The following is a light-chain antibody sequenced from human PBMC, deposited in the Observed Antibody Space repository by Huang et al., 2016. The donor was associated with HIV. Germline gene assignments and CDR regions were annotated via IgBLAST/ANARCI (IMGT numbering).Light chain of an antibody. CDR1: QGISTA. Sequence: AIQLTQSPSSLSASIGDRVTITCRASQGISTALAWYHQKPGKAPNLLIFDASSLRSGVPSRLSGSRSGTVFTLSISSLQPEDFATYFCQQLRSYPLTFGGGTKVEIK. CDR2: DAS. J-gene: IGKJ4*01. V-gene: IGKV1-13*02. CDR3: QQLRSYPLT.